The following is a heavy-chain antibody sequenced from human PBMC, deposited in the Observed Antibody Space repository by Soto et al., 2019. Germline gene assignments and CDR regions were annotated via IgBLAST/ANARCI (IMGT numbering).Heavy chain of an antibody. V-gene: IGHV1-18*01. D-gene: IGHD3-9*01. CDR2: ISAYNGNT. CDR1: GYTFTSYG. Sequence: ASVKVSCKASGYTFTSYGISWVRQAPGQGLEWMGWISAYNGNTNYAQKLQGRVTMTTDTSTSTAYMELRSLRSDDTAVYYCASGYYDILTGYEGGYYGMDVWGQGTTVTVSS. J-gene: IGHJ6*02. CDR3: ASGYYDILTGYEGGYYGMDV.